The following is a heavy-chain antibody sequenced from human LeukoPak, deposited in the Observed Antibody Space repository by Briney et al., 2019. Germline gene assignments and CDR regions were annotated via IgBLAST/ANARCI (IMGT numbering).Heavy chain of an antibody. V-gene: IGHV1-2*02. Sequence: ASVKVSCKSSGYTFTDQYIHWVRQAPGQGLEWMGWINPNSGFAHYPQNFQGRLTMTRDTSISTVYMELSRLRSDDTAVYYCARGQQWLEAFDYWGLGTLVTVSS. CDR3: ARGQQWLEAFDY. CDR2: INPNSGFA. D-gene: IGHD6-19*01. J-gene: IGHJ4*02. CDR1: GYTFTDQY.